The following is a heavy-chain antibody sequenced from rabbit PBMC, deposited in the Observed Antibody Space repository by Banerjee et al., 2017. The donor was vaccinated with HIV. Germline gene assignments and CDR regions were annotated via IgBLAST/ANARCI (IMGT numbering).Heavy chain of an antibody. V-gene: IGHV1S40*01. CDR2: IYTGSSGTT. D-gene: IGHD6-1*01. J-gene: IGHJ4*01. CDR3: ARDWYYGYAGNNLYYFKL. CDR1: GFSFSSSYY. Sequence: QSLEESGGGLVQPEGSLTLTCTASGFSFSSSYYMCWVRQAPGKGLEWIGCIYTGSSGTTAYASWVNGRFTISKTSSTTVTLQMTSLTAADTATYFCARDWYYGYAGNNLYYFKLWGQGTLVTVS.